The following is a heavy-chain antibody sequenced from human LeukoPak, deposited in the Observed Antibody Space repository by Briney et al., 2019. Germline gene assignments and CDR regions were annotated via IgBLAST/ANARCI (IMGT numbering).Heavy chain of an antibody. CDR1: GFTFSTYS. D-gene: IGHD6-19*01. J-gene: IGHJ4*02. CDR3: AKDRPIAVAGDEAY. CDR2: IGTSSSTI. V-gene: IGHV3-48*01. Sequence: GGSLRLSCAASGFTFSTYSMTWVRQAPGKGLEWLSYIGTSSSTIYYADSVKGRFTISRDNSKNTLYLQMNSLRAEDTAVYYCAKDRPIAVAGDEAYWGQGTLVTVSS.